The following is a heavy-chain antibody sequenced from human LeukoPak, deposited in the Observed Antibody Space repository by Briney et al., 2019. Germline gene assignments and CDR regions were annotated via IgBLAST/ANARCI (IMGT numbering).Heavy chain of an antibody. Sequence: EGSLRLSCAASGFTFSSYGTHWVRQAPGKGLEWLAVIWYDGSNKYYADSVKGRFTISRDNSKNTLYLQMNSLRAEDTAVYYCAKDRETWGSSGFDYWGQGTLVTVSS. CDR3: AKDRETWGSSGFDY. V-gene: IGHV3-33*06. D-gene: IGHD7-27*01. J-gene: IGHJ4*02. CDR1: GFTFSSYG. CDR2: IWYDGSNK.